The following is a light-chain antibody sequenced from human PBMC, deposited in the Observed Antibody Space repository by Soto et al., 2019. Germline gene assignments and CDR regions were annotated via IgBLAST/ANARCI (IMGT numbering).Light chain of an antibody. V-gene: IGLV2-8*01. CDR2: EVS. CDR3: SSYAGSNNLV. CDR1: SSDVGGYNY. Sequence: QSALTQPTSASGSPGQSVTISCTGTSSDVGGYNYVSWYQQHPGKAPKVMIYEVSKQPSGVPDRFSGSKSGNTASLTVSGLQAEDEADYYCSSYAGSNNLVFGGGTKLTVL. J-gene: IGLJ2*01.